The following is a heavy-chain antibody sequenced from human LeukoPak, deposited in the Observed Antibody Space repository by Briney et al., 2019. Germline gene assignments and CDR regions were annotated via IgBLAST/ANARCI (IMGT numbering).Heavy chain of an antibody. D-gene: IGHD3-10*01. V-gene: IGHV3-23*01. CDR2: ISGSGGST. J-gene: IGHJ4*02. CDR1: GFTFSSYA. Sequence: GGSLRLSCAASGFTFSSYAMNWVRQAPGKGLEWVSGISGSGGSTYYADFVKGLFTISRDNSKNTLYLQMNSLRAEDTAVYYCARALWFGEFLFDYWGQGTLVTVSS. CDR3: ARALWFGEFLFDY.